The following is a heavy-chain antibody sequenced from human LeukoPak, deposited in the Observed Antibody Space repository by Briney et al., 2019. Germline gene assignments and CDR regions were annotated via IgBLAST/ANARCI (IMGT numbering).Heavy chain of an antibody. J-gene: IGHJ4*02. CDR3: TTDLTYWNLGGGD. V-gene: IGHV3-15*01. Sequence: PGGSLRLSCATSGFTFSSYWMSWVRQAPGKGLEWVGRIKSKTDGGTTDYAAPVKGRFTISRDDSKNTLYLQMNSLKTEDTAVYYCTTDLTYWNLGGGDWGQGTLVTVSS. CDR2: IKSKTDGGTT. D-gene: IGHD1-1*01. CDR1: GFTFSSYW.